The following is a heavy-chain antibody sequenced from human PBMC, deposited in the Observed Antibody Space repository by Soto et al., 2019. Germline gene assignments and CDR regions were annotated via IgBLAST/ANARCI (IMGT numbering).Heavy chain of an antibody. CDR1: GFTFSSYG. J-gene: IGHJ6*02. V-gene: IGHV3-30*18. D-gene: IGHD6-13*01. CDR3: AKHGPERIAAAGPTDMDV. Sequence: LRLSCAASGFTFSSYGMHWVRQAPGKGLEWVAVISYDGSNKYYAGSVKGRFTISRDNSKNTLYLQMNSLRAEDTAVYYCAKHGPERIAAAGPTDMDVWGQGTTVTVSS. CDR2: ISYDGSNK.